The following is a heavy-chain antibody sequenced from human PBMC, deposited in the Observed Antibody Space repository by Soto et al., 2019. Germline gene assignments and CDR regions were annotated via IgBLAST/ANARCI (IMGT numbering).Heavy chain of an antibody. V-gene: IGHV3-74*01. J-gene: IGHJ6*02. CDR1: GFAFSTYW. Sequence: GGSLRLSCAASGFAFSTYWMHWVRQAPGKGLLWVARIKFDGSSTYSADSVKGRFTISRDDAKNTLYLQMNGLRVYDTAVYYCARGAKNIYAMDVWGQGTTVTVSS. CDR3: ARGAKNIYAMDV. CDR2: IKFDGSST.